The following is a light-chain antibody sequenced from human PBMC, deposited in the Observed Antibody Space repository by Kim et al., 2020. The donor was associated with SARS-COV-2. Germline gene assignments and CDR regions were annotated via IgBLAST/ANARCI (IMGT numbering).Light chain of an antibody. CDR3: NSRDRSGNHMV. Sequence: SSELTQDPAVSVALGQTVRITCQGDSLRSYYASWYQQKPGQAPVLVIYGKNNRPSGLPDRFSGSSSGNTASLTITGAQAEDEDDYYCNSRDRSGNHMVFG. CDR1: SLRSYY. J-gene: IGLJ3*02. CDR2: GKN. V-gene: IGLV3-19*01.